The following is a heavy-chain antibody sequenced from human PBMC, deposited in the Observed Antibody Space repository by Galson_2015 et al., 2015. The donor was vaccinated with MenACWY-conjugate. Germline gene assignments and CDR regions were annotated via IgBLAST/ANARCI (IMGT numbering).Heavy chain of an antibody. V-gene: IGHV6-1*01. D-gene: IGHD3-10*01. CDR2: TYYRSKWYN. CDR3: ARGGSAYEVSDRGWFDP. Sequence: CAISGDSVSSNSAAWNWIRQSPSRGLEWLGRTYYRSKWYNDYAVSVKSRITINPDTSKNQFSLQPNSVTPEDTAVYYCARGGSAYEVSDRGWFDPWGQGTLVTVSS. J-gene: IGHJ5*02. CDR1: GDSVSSNSAA.